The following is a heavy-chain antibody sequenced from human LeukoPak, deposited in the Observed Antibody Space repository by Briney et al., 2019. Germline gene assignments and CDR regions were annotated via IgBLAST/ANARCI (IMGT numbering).Heavy chain of an antibody. V-gene: IGHV3-21*01. D-gene: IGHD6-13*01. J-gene: IGHJ5*02. CDR1: GFTFSSYS. CDR2: ISSSSSYI. Sequence: PGGSLRLSCAASGFTFSSYSMNWVRQAPGKGLEWVSSISSSSSYIYYADSVKGRFTISRDNAKNSLYLQMNSLRAEDTAVYYCARDLGIAAAGTGDPWGQGTLVTVSS. CDR3: ARDLGIAAAGTGDP.